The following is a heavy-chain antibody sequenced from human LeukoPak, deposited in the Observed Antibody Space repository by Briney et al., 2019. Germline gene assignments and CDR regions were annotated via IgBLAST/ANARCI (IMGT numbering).Heavy chain of an antibody. CDR2: IYYSGST. CDR1: GGSISSYY. D-gene: IGHD3-10*01. CDR3: ASIRMVRGVHFDY. V-gene: IGHV4-59*08. J-gene: IGHJ4*02. Sequence: SETLSLTCTVSGGSISSYYWSWIRQPPGKGLEWIGYIYYSGSTNYNPSLKSRVTISVDTSKNQFSLKLSSVTAADAAVYYCASIRMVRGVHFDYWGQGTLVNVSS.